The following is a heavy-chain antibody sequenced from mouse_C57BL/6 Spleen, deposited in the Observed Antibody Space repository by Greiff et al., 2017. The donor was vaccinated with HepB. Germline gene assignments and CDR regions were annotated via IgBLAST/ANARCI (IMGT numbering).Heavy chain of an antibody. Sequence: VQLKQSGPELVKPGASVKISCKASGYSFTGYYMNWVKQSPEKSLEWIGEINPSTGGTTYNQKFKAKATLTVDKSSSTAYMQLKSLTSEDSAVYYCARRYIYDYDTWFAYWGQGTLVTVSA. V-gene: IGHV1-42*01. CDR2: INPSTGGT. CDR1: GYSFTGYY. J-gene: IGHJ3*01. CDR3: ARRYIYDYDTWFAY. D-gene: IGHD2-4*01.